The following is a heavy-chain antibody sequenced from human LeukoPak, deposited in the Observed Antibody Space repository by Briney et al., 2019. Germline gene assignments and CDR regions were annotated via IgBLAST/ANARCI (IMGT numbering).Heavy chain of an antibody. CDR1: GDLVSSKRGV. J-gene: IGHJ5*02. CDR2: TYYRSKWYN. CDR3: ARDTFDGDNWFDP. Sequence: SQTLSLTCAISGDLVSSKRGVWNWTRQSQSRGLEWLGRTYYRSKWYNDYAESVKSRITINPDTSKNQIYLQLKSVTPEDTAVYYCARDTFDGDNWFDPWGQGTLVTVSS. V-gene: IGHV6-1*01. D-gene: IGHD3-16*01.